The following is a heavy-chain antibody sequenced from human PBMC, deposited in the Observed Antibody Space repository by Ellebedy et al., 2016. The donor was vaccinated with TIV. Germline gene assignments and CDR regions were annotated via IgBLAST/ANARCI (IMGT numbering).Heavy chain of an antibody. D-gene: IGHD1-26*01. V-gene: IGHV4-59*12. Sequence: MPSETLSLTCTVSGDTISNYYWSWIRQPPGMGLEWIGTFYYSGSTYYNPSLKSRVTISVDRSKNQFSLKLSSVTAADTAVYYCARWSGSLRGHFDYWGQGTLVTVSS. J-gene: IGHJ4*02. CDR3: ARWSGSLRGHFDY. CDR2: FYYSGST. CDR1: GDTISNYY.